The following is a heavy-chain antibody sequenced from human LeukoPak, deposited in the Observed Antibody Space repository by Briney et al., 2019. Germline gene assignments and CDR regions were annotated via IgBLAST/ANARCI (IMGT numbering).Heavy chain of an antibody. J-gene: IGHJ5*02. D-gene: IGHD6-13*01. Sequence: SETLSLTCAVSGGSISSGGYSWSWIRQPPGKGLEWIGYIYHSGSTYYNPSLKSRVTISVDTSKNQFSLKLSSVTAADTAVYYCARGDSSSWSYNWFDPWGQGTLVTVSS. CDR1: GGSISSGGYS. CDR2: IYHSGST. V-gene: IGHV4-30-2*01. CDR3: ARGDSSSWSYNWFDP.